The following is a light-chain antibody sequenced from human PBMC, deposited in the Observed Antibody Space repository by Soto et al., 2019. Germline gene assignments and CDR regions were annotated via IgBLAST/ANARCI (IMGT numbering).Light chain of an antibody. CDR1: QSVSSD. V-gene: IGKV3-15*01. CDR3: QQYGMSRWT. Sequence: EIVMTQSPATLSVSPGERATLSCRASQSVSSDLAWYHQKPGQAPRLLIYGASTRATGIPARFSGSGSGTDFTLTISRLEPEDFAVYYCQQYGMSRWTFGQGTKVDIK. J-gene: IGKJ1*01. CDR2: GAS.